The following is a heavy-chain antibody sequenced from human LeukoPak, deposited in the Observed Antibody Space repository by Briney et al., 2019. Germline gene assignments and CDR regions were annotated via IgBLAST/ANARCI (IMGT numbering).Heavy chain of an antibody. Sequence: PGGSLRLSCAAPGFTFSSYAMSWVRQAPGKGLEWVSAISGSGGCTYYADSVKGRFTISRDNSKNTLYLQMNSLRAEDTAVYYCARDVVVAAIYYSMDVWGKGTTVTVSS. CDR2: ISGSGGCT. V-gene: IGHV3-23*01. CDR1: GFTFSSYA. D-gene: IGHD2-15*01. J-gene: IGHJ6*04. CDR3: ARDVVVAAIYYSMDV.